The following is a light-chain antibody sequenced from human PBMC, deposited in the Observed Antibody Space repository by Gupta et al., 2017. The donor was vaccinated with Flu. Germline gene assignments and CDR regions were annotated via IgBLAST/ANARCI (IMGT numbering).Light chain of an antibody. V-gene: IGKV3-20*01. CDR2: GAS. CDR1: QSVGNNY. J-gene: IGKJ2*01. CDR3: QQEGSSPYT. Sequence: EIVLTQSPGTLSLSPGERATLSCRASQSVGNNYLAWYRQKPGQAPRLLIYGASSRATGIPDRVSGSGSGTDFTLTISRLEPADFAVYYCQQEGSSPYTFGQGTKLEI.